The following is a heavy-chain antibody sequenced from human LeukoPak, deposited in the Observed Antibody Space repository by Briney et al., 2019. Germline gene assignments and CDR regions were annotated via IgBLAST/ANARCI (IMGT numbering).Heavy chain of an antibody. D-gene: IGHD1-26*01. J-gene: IGHJ5*02. CDR3: ARDLAWGADLMGPTDDWLDP. CDR2: ISNYNGNT. CDR1: SYTFLNYG. V-gene: IGHV1-18*01. Sequence: PGASVKVSCKASSYTFLNYGFSWVRRAPGQGLEWMGWISNYNGNTNYAPNFHGRLTMTIDTSTTTSYMELRSLRSDDTAVYYCARDLAWGADLMGPTDDWLDPWGQGTLVTVSS.